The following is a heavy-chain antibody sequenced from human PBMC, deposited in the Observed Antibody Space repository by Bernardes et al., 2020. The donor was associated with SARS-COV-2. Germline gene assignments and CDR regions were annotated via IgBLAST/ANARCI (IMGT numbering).Heavy chain of an antibody. CDR1: GFTLSDYY. V-gene: IGHV3-72*01. Sequence: GGSLRLSCAASGFTLSDYYIDWVRQAPGKGLEWVGRTRNKANSYTPSSAASVKGRFTLSRDDSENSVYLQMNSLKTEDTAVDYCSRPLRKVPENNGMDIWGQGTTVTVSS. CDR2: TRNKANSYTP. CDR3: SRPLRKVPENNGMDI. J-gene: IGHJ6*02.